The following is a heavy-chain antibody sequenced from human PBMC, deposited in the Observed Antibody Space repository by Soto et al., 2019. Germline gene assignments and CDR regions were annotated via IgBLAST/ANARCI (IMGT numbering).Heavy chain of an antibody. CDR1: GFSLSTSGVG. CDR3: AHSGRLRLGELSFPTRVNWFDP. Sequence: GPTLVNPTQILTLTCTFSGFSLSTSGVGVGWIRQPPGKALEWLALIYWDDDKRYSPSLKSRLTITKDTSKNQVVLTMTNMDPVDTAAYYCAHSGRLRLGELSFPTRVNWFDPWGQGPLVTV. CDR2: IYWDDDK. J-gene: IGHJ5*02. V-gene: IGHV2-5*02. D-gene: IGHD3-16*02.